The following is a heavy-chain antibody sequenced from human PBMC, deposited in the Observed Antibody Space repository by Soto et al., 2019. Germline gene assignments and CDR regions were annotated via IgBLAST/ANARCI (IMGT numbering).Heavy chain of an antibody. Sequence: QVTLKESGPVLVKPTETLTLTCTVSGFSLSNARMGVSWIRQPPGKALEWLAHIFSNDEKSYSTSLKSRLTISKDTSKSQVVLTMTNMDPVDTATYYCARINYDFWSGYRPNYYYYGMDVWGQGTTVTVSS. CDR2: IFSNDEK. CDR1: GFSLSNARMG. D-gene: IGHD3-3*01. V-gene: IGHV2-26*01. J-gene: IGHJ6*02. CDR3: ARINYDFWSGYRPNYYYYGMDV.